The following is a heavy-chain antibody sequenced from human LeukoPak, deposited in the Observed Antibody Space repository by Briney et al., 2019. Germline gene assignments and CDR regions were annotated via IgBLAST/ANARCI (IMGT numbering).Heavy chain of an antibody. D-gene: IGHD1-26*01. CDR1: GGSISSYY. CDR3: ARNSGSYQIDY. Sequence: PSETLSLTCTVSGGSISSYYWSWIRQPPGKGLEWIGDIYYSGSTNYNPSLKSRVTISVDTSKNQFSLKLSSVTAADTAVYYCARNSGSYQIDYWGQGTLVTVSS. V-gene: IGHV4-59*01. CDR2: IYYSGST. J-gene: IGHJ4*02.